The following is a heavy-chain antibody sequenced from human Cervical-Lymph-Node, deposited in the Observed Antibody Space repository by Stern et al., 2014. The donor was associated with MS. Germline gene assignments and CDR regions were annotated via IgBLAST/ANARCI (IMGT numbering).Heavy chain of an antibody. CDR3: ARESRAHYDILAGALDV. Sequence: QVQLVQSGAEVKKPGSSVMVSCKASGGTFSTYAINWVRQAPGQGLEWVGGIIPIYGAAIYAQKFQDRVTITADESTSTAYMELSSLTSEDTAVYYCARESRAHYDILAGALDVWGQGTTVTVSS. J-gene: IGHJ6*02. CDR2: IIPIYGAA. CDR1: GGTFSTYA. D-gene: IGHD3-9*01. V-gene: IGHV1-69*01.